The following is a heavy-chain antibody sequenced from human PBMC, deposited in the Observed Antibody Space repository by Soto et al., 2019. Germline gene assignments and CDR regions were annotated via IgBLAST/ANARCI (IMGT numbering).Heavy chain of an antibody. D-gene: IGHD2-2*01. CDR2: IKQDGSEK. Sequence: EVQLVESGGGLVQPGGSLRLSCAASGFTSRRYWLTWVRQAPGKGLEWVAKIKQDGSEKYYVDSVKGRFTISRDNAKNSLHLQMDSLGVEDTAVYYCTRGYCSSTTCYAGALEIWGQGTMVTVSS. J-gene: IGHJ3*02. CDR1: GFTSRRYW. CDR3: TRGYCSSTTCYAGALEI. V-gene: IGHV3-7*05.